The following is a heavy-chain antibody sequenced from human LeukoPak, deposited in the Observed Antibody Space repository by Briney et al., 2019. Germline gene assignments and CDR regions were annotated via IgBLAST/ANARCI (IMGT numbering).Heavy chain of an antibody. D-gene: IGHD3-10*01. CDR3: ARGLGTMVRGVIIRSPYYFDY. CDR2: INHSGST. CDR1: GDSISNTAYY. J-gene: IGHJ4*02. V-gene: IGHV4-34*01. Sequence: SESLSLTCSVSGDSISNTAYYWSWIRQPPGKGLEWIGEINHSGSTNYNPSLKSRVTISVDTSKNQFSLKLSSVTAADTAVYYCARGLGTMVRGVIIRSPYYFDYWGQGTLVTVSS.